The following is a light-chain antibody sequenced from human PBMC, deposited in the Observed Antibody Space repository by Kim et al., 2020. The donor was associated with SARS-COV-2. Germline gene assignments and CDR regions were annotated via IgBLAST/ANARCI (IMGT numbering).Light chain of an antibody. Sequence: YYAGWYQRKPGQAPIFVMSGENKRPSGIPDRFSGSRSGNTCSLTITGAQAEDEADYYCNTRGITPKSLLFGGGTQLTVL. V-gene: IGLV3-19*01. CDR3: NTRGITPKSLL. J-gene: IGLJ2*01. CDR2: GEN. CDR1: YY.